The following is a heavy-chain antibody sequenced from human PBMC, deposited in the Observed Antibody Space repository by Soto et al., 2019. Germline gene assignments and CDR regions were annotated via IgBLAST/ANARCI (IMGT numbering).Heavy chain of an antibody. CDR1: GFTFSSYS. Sequence: EVQLVESGGGLVKPGGSLRLSCAASGFTFSSYSMNWVRQAPGKGLEWVSSISSSSRYIYYADSVKGRFTISRDNAKNSLYLQMNSLRAEDTAVYYCARGMAGGYHYFDYWGQGTLVTVSS. V-gene: IGHV3-21*01. J-gene: IGHJ4*02. D-gene: IGHD5-12*01. CDR2: ISSSSRYI. CDR3: ARGMAGGYHYFDY.